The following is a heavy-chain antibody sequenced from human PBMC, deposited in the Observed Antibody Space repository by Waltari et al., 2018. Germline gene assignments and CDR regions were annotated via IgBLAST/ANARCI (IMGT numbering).Heavy chain of an antibody. CDR2: ISSGSDTI. D-gene: IGHD6-13*01. CDR1: GFPLRSYN. J-gene: IGHJ4*01. V-gene: IGHV3-48*01. Sequence: DVQLVESGGGLMQPGGSLRLACAVSGFPLRSYNMTWVRQAPGKGLEWVSYISSGSDTIYYADSVKGRFTISRDNAQNSLYLEMNSLRGEDTAVYYCARVGPYSTSYYFDTWGQGTLVTVSS. CDR3: ARVGPYSTSYYFDT.